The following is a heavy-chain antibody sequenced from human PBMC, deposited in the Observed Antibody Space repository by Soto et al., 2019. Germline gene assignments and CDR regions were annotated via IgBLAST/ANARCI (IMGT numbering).Heavy chain of an antibody. CDR3: ARVEAYCGGDCWNYYYGMDV. CDR2: IYYSGST. D-gene: IGHD2-21*02. J-gene: IGHJ6*02. Sequence: PSETLSLTCTVSGGSISSYYWSWIRQPPGKGLEWIGYIYYSGSTNYNPSLKSRVTISVDTSKNQFSLKLSSVTAADTAVYYCARVEAYCGGDCWNYYYGMDVWGQGTTVTVSS. CDR1: GGSISSYY. V-gene: IGHV4-59*01.